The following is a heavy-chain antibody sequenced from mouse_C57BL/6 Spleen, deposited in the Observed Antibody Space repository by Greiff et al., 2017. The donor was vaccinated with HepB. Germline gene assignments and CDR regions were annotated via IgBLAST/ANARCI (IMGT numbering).Heavy chain of an antibody. J-gene: IGHJ2*01. CDR3: ARQIYYGQGCDY. D-gene: IGHD1-1*01. CDR2: ISNGGGST. V-gene: IGHV5-12*01. CDR1: GFTFSDYY. Sequence: EVKLVESGGGLVQPGGSLKLSCAASGFTFSDYYMYWVRQTPEKRLEWVAYISNGGGSTYYPDTVKGRFTISRDNAKNTLYLQMSRLKSEDTAMYYCARQIYYGQGCDYWGQGTTLTVSS.